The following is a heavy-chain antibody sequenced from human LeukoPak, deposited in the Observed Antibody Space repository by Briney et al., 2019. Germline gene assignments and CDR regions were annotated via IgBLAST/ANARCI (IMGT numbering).Heavy chain of an antibody. J-gene: IGHJ5*02. CDR1: GGSFSGYY. V-gene: IGHV4-34*01. D-gene: IGHD3-9*01. CDR3: ARGFVLVLRYFDWSHWFDP. CDR2: INHSGST. Sequence: PSETLSLTCAVYGGSFSGYYWSWIRQPPGKGLEWIGEINHSGSTNYNPSLKSRVTISVDTSKNQFSLKLSSVTAADTAVYYCARGFVLVLRYFDWSHWFDPWGQGTPVTVSS.